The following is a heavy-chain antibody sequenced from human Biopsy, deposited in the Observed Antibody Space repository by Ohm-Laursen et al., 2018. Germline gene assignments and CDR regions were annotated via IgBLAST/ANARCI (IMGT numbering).Heavy chain of an antibody. CDR3: TVDLGRGFH. D-gene: IGHD5-12*01. CDR1: GFTFTHAW. CDR2: IKSKSDGEAK. Sequence: SLRLSCAASGFTFTHAWMSWVRQGPGKGLEWLGRIKSKSDGEAKDYAAAVQGRFAISRDDSTNTFYLQMSSLKSEDTGVFYCTVDLGRGFHWGQGTLVTVSS. V-gene: IGHV3-15*01. J-gene: IGHJ4*02.